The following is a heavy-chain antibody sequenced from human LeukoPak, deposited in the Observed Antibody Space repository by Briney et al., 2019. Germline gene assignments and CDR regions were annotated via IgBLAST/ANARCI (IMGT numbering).Heavy chain of an antibody. CDR3: ARDFDAATIFDY. Sequence: ASVKVSCKASGCTFTGYYMHWVRQAPGQGLEWMGRINPNSGGTNYAQKFQGRVTMTRDTSISTAYMELSRLRSDDTAVYYCARDFDAATIFDYWGQGTLVTVSS. V-gene: IGHV1-2*06. J-gene: IGHJ4*02. CDR1: GCTFTGYY. D-gene: IGHD5-12*01. CDR2: INPNSGGT.